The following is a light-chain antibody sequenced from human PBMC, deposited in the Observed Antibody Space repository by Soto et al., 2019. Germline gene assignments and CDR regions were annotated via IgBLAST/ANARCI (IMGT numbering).Light chain of an antibody. CDR1: SSDVGTYDF. V-gene: IGLV2-11*01. J-gene: IGLJ1*01. Sequence: QSALTQPRSVSGSPGQSVTISCTGTSSDVGTYDFVSWYQQYPGKAPRLMIFDVSERPSGVPDRFSGSKSGNTASLTISGLQAEDEADYYCCLYAVTFYVFGTGTKLTVL. CDR2: DVS. CDR3: CLYAVTFYV.